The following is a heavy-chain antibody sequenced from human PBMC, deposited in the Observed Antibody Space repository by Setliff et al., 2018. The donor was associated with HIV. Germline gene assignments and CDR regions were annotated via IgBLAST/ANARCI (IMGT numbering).Heavy chain of an antibody. D-gene: IGHD3-22*01. CDR1: GYSFSTSW. CDR2: IYPGDSDT. CDR3: ARRSDFFDSSGYLPAGWFFDL. J-gene: IGHJ2*01. V-gene: IGHV5-51*01. Sequence: GESLKISCKGSGYSFSTSWIGWVRQMPGKGLEWMGIIYPGDSDTTYSPSFQGQVTFSADKSISTAYLQLSSLEASDTAMYYCARRSDFFDSSGYLPAGWFFDLWGRGTLVTVSS.